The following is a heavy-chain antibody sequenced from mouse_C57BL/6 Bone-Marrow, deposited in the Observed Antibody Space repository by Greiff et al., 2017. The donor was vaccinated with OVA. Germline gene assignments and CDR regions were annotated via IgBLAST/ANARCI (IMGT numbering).Heavy chain of an antibody. CDR3: TRESYDGYWDARDY. Sequence: EVKLMESGEGLVKPGGSLKLSCAASGFTFSSYAMSWVRQTPEKRLEWVAYISSGGDYIYYAAPVTGRFTISRDNARNTLYLQMSRLKSADTAMDDCTRESYDGYWDARDYWGQGTSGTVSS. CDR1: GFTFSSYA. V-gene: IGHV5-9-1*02. CDR2: ISSGGDYI. D-gene: IGHD2-3*01. J-gene: IGHJ4*01.